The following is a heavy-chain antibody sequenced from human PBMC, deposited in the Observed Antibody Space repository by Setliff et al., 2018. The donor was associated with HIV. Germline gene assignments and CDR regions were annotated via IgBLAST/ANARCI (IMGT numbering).Heavy chain of an antibody. CDR3: ARDGVWSSGLDAFDI. J-gene: IGHJ3*02. D-gene: IGHD3-22*01. Sequence: SETLSLTCSVSGGSISSSTYYWGWIRQPPGQGLEWIGSIYHSGFTYHNPSLKSRITLSVDTSKNQFSLKLSSVTAADTAVYYCARDGVWSSGLDAFDIWGQGTMVTVSS. CDR1: GGSISSSTYY. CDR2: IYHSGFT. V-gene: IGHV4-39*07.